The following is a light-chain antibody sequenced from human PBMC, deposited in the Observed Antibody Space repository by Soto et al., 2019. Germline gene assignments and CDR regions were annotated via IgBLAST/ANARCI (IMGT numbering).Light chain of an antibody. CDR1: SSDVGGYNY. J-gene: IGLJ3*02. Sequence: QSVLTQPGSVSGSPGQSITISCTGTSSDVGGYNYVSWYQQHPGKAPKVMIYEVTNRPSGVSNRFSGSKSGNTASLTISGLQAEDEADYYCSSYTSSTTRVFGGGTKVTVL. CDR3: SSYTSSTTRV. CDR2: EVT. V-gene: IGLV2-14*01.